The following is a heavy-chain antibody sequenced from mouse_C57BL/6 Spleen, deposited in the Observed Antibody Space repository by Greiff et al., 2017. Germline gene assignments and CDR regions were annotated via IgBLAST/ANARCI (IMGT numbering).Heavy chain of an antibody. Sequence: QVQLQQSGAELARPGASVKMSCKASGYTFTSYTMHWVKQRPGQGLEWIGYINPSSGYTKYNQKFKDKATLTADKSSSTAYMQLSSLTSEDSAVYYCARGVLPVLYFDYWGQGTTLTVSS. V-gene: IGHV1-4*01. CDR3: ARGVLPVLYFDY. J-gene: IGHJ2*01. CDR2: INPSSGYT. CDR1: GYTFTSYT.